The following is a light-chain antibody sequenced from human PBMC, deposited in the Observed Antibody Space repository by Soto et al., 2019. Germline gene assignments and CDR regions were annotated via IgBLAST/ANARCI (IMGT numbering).Light chain of an antibody. CDR1: EKLGTNY. J-gene: IGKJ1*01. CDR3: QQFGSSLRT. CDR2: ATS. Sequence: EIVLTQSPGTLSLSPGERATLSCRASEKLGTNYVAWYQQRPGQVPRLLIYATSNRATGIPDRFSGSGSGTDFTLTISRLEPEDFALYYCQQFGSSLRTFGQGTKVEI. V-gene: IGKV3-20*01.